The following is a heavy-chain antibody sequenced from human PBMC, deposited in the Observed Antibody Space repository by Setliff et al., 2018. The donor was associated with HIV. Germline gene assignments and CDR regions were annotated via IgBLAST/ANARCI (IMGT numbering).Heavy chain of an antibody. V-gene: IGHV1-69*06. J-gene: IGHJ4*02. D-gene: IGHD3-3*01. CDR2: FIPMFGAT. CDR3: ARELKGVYDSWSSSDPSYYFDN. CDR1: GGTFSRSV. Sequence: ASVKVSCKASGGTFSRSVFSWVRQAPGQGLEWMGRFIPMFGATKNAQRFQGRVTITADRSTSTVHMELRSLRSEDTAVYYCARELKGVYDSWSSSDPSYYFDNWGQGTLVTVSS.